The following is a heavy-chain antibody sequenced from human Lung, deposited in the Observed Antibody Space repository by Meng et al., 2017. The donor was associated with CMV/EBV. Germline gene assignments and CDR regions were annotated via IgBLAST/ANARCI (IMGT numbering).Heavy chain of an antibody. D-gene: IGHD6-6*01. CDR1: GFSLSTSGVG. CDR2: IYGDDEK. V-gene: IGHV2-5*02. J-gene: IGHJ5*02. Sequence: ITLKGSGPTLVHPTQTPTLTCTFSGFSLSTSGVGVGWIRQPPGKALECLAIIYGDDEKRYSPSLESRLTVTKDTSKNQVVLTMTNMVPVDTATYYCARAAARPSDWFDPWGQGTLVTVSS. CDR3: ARAAARPSDWFDP.